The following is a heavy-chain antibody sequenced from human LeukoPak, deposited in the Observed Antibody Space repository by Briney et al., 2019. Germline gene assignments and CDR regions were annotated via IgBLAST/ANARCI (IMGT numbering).Heavy chain of an antibody. CDR2: IRYDGSNK. J-gene: IGHJ4*02. D-gene: IGHD1-26*01. CDR3: AKQGSGSYRLDY. V-gene: IGHV3-30*02. Sequence: GGSLRLSCAASGFTFSSYGMHWVRQAPGKGLEWVAFIRYDGSNKYYADSVKGRFTISRDNSKNTLYLQMNSLRPEDTAVYYCAKQGSGSYRLDYWGQGTLVTVSS. CDR1: GFTFSSYG.